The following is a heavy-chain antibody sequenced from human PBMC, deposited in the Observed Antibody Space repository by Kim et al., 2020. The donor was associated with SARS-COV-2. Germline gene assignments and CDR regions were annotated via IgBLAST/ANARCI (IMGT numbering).Heavy chain of an antibody. D-gene: IGHD6-19*01. CDR3: AKYSSAWYEYFQH. J-gene: IGHJ1*01. Sequence: SAHPVKGRFTISRDNSKNTLYLQMNSLRAEDTAVYYCAKYSSAWYEYFQHWGQGTLVTVSS. V-gene: IGHV3-23*01.